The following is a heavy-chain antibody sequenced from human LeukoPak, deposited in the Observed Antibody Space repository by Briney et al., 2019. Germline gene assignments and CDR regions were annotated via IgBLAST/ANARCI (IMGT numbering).Heavy chain of an antibody. D-gene: IGHD2-2*03. J-gene: IGHJ5*02. CDR3: AKDRGYCSSTSCILSTP. CDR1: GFTFSSYG. Sequence: GGSLRLSCAASGFTFSSYGMHWVRQAPGKGLEWVAFIRYDGSNKYYADSVKGRFTISRDNSKNTLYLQMNSLRAEDTAVYYCAKDRGYCSSTSCILSTPWGQGTRVTVPS. CDR2: IRYDGSNK. V-gene: IGHV3-30*02.